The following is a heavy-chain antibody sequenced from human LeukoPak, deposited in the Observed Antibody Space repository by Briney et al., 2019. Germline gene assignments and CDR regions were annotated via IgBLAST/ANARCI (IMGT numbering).Heavy chain of an antibody. V-gene: IGHV3-11*06. CDR3: ARVIYSGWEGELSD. D-gene: IGHD6-19*01. Sequence: NAGGSLRLSCAASGFTFSDHYMSWIRQAPGKGLEWVSYISSSSSYANYADSVMGRFTISRDNAKNTLYLQMNSLRAEDTAVYYCARVIYSGWEGELSDWGQGTLVTVSS. CDR1: GFTFSDHY. J-gene: IGHJ4*02. CDR2: ISSSSSYA.